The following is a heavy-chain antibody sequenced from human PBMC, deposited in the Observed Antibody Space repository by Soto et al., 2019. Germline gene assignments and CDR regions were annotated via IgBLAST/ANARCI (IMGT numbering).Heavy chain of an antibody. CDR1: GYTFTGYY. CDR2: INPNSGGT. V-gene: IGHV1-2*02. D-gene: IGHD4-17*01. Sequence: ASVKVSCKASGYTFTGYYMHWVRQAPGQGLEWMGWINPNSGGTNYAQKFQDRVTMTRDTSISTAYMELSRLRSDDTAVYYCARAREGDYGDYRADYWGQGTLVTVS. CDR3: ARAREGDYGDYRADY. J-gene: IGHJ4*02.